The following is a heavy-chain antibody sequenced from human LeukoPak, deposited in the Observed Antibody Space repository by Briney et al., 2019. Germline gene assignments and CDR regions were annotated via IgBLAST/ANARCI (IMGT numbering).Heavy chain of an antibody. D-gene: IGHD6-13*01. CDR1: GDSVSSNSAA. CDR2: TYYRSKWYN. V-gene: IGHV6-1*01. Sequence: SQTLSLTCAISGDSVSSNSAAWNWIRQSPSRGLEWLGRTYYRSKWYNDYAVSVKSRITINPDTSKNQFSLQLNSVTPEDTAVYYCASGDLFDGSSWHQTRVDAFDIWGQGTMVTVSS. J-gene: IGHJ3*02. CDR3: ASGDLFDGSSWHQTRVDAFDI.